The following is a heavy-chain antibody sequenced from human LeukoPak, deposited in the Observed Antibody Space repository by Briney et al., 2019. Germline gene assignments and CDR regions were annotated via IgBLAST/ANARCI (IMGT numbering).Heavy chain of an antibody. CDR2: ISYDGSNK. J-gene: IGHJ4*02. V-gene: IGHV3-30*18. D-gene: IGHD3-10*01. Sequence: GGSLRLSCAASGFTFSSYGMHWVRQAPGTGLEWVAVISYDGSNKYYADSVKGRFTISRDNSKNTLYLQMNSLRAEDTAVYYCAKDRRGFGELGYFDYWGQGTLVTVSS. CDR1: GFTFSSYG. CDR3: AKDRRGFGELGYFDY.